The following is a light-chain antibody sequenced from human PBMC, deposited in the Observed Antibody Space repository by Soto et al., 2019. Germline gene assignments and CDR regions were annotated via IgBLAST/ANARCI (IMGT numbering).Light chain of an antibody. V-gene: IGLV2-14*01. CDR3: TSYTSSSTYV. Sequence: QSALTQPASVSAPPGKSITISCTGNSSDVGAYNYVSWYQHHPGKAPRLVIYDVTNRPSEISDRFSGSKSGNTASLTISGLLAEDEADYYCTSYTSSSTYVFGAGTKLTVL. J-gene: IGLJ1*01. CDR1: SSDVGAYNY. CDR2: DVT.